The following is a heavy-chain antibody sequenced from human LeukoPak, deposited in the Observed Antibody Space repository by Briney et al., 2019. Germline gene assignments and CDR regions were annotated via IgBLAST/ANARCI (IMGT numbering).Heavy chain of an antibody. CDR1: GFTFSSYG. CDR3: AKVGIAAAGTPLDY. Sequence: GRSLRLSCAASGFTFSSYGMHWVRQAPGKGLEWEAVISYDGSNKYYADSVKGRFTISRDNSKNTLYLQMNSLRAEDTAVYYCAKVGIAAAGTPLDYWGQGTLVTVSS. D-gene: IGHD6-13*01. V-gene: IGHV3-30*18. J-gene: IGHJ4*02. CDR2: ISYDGSNK.